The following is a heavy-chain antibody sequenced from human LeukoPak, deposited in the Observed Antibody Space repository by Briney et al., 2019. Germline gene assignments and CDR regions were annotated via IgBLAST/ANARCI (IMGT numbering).Heavy chain of an antibody. CDR3: ARSGFGSGISFDL. CDR1: GYTFTGNY. D-gene: IGHD3-10*01. Sequence: ASVKVSCKASGYTFTGNYIHWVRQAPGQGLEWMGWMNPNSGDTGYPQKFQGRVTMTRDTSITTAYMELSSLRSEDTAVYYCARSGFGSGISFDLWGQGTLVTVSS. CDR2: MNPNSGDT. V-gene: IGHV1-8*02. J-gene: IGHJ5*02.